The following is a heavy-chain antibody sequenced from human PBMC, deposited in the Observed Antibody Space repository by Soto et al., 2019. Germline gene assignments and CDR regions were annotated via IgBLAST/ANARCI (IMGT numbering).Heavy chain of an antibody. J-gene: IGHJ3*02. D-gene: IGHD3-16*02. CDR2: ISGSGGST. V-gene: IGHV3-23*01. CDR1: GFTFSSYA. CDR3: AKTSTGPYDYVWGSYRYLGAFDI. Sequence: EVQLLESGGGLVQPGGSLRLSCAASGFTFSSYAMSWVRQAPGKGLEWVSAISGSGGSTYYADSVKGRFTISRDNSKNTLYLQMNSLRAEDTAVYYCAKTSTGPYDYVWGSYRYLGAFDIWGQGTMVTVSS.